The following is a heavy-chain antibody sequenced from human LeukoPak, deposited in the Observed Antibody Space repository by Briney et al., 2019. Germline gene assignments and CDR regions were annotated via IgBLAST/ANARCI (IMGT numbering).Heavy chain of an antibody. V-gene: IGHV1-2*02. Sequence: ASVTVSCKASGYTFTGSGWDGDGLRQGQGLGVEGVGWIHPNNGTTLYAQKFQGRVPMTTHTSISAAYMELSRLRPDDTARYYCARDGPAQMVDFDYWGQGTLVTVSS. J-gene: IGHJ4*02. D-gene: IGHD3-10*01. CDR1: GYTFTGSGWD. CDR2: IHPNNGTT. CDR3: ARDGPAQMVDFDY.